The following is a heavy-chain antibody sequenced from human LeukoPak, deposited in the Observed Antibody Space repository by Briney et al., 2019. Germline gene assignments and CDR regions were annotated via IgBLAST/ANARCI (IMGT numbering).Heavy chain of an antibody. Sequence: GGSLRLSCAASEFIFSSYGINWVRQAPGKGLEWVSYISSSGSIIYYADSVKGRFTISRDDSNNALYLQMHSLRAEDTALYYCASGPPFLKYFEYWGQGTLVTVSS. D-gene: IGHD3-3*01. CDR3: ASGPPFLKYFEY. CDR1: EFIFSSYG. V-gene: IGHV3-48*03. CDR2: ISSSGSII. J-gene: IGHJ4*02.